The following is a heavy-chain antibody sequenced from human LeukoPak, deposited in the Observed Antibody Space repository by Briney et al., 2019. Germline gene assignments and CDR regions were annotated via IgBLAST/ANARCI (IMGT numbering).Heavy chain of an antibody. V-gene: IGHV3-74*01. CDR2: INSEGSST. CDR3: ARDYDFWSGYGIDAFDI. Sequence: GGSLRLSCAASGFTFSSYWMHWVRQAPGKGLVWVSRINSEGSSTSYADSVKGRFTISRDNAKNTLYLQMNSLRAEDTAVYYCARDYDFWSGYGIDAFDIWGQGTMVTVSS. J-gene: IGHJ3*02. D-gene: IGHD3-3*01. CDR1: GFTFSSYW.